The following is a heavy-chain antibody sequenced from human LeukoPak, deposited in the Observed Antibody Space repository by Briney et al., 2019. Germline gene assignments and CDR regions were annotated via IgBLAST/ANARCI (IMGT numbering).Heavy chain of an antibody. J-gene: IGHJ4*02. CDR1: DGSISSYY. D-gene: IGHD2-21*02. CDR3: ARVGYCGGDCYPFDY. CDR2: INHRGST. V-gene: IGHV4-34*01. Sequence: SETLSLTCTVSDGSISSYYWSWIRQPPGKGLEWIGEINHRGSTNYNPSLKSRVTISVDTSRNSFSLELSSVTAADTAVYYCARVGYCGGDCYPFDYWGQGTLTTISS.